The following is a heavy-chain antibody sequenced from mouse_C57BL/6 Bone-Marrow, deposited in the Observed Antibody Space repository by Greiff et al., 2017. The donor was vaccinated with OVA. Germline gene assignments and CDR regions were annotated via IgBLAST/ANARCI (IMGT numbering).Heavy chain of an antibody. V-gene: IGHV1-81*01. CDR3: ARGYYGSSPYYFDY. D-gene: IGHD1-1*01. CDR1: GYTFTSYG. J-gene: IGHJ2*01. Sequence: LQESGAELARPGASVKLSCKASGYTFTSYGISWVKQRTGQGLEWIGEIYPRSGNTYYNEKFKGKATLTADKSSSTAYMELRSLTSEDSAVYFCARGYYGSSPYYFDYWGQGTTLTVSS. CDR2: IYPRSGNT.